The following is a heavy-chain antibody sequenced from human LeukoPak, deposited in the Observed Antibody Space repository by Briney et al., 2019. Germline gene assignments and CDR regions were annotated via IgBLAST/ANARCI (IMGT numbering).Heavy chain of an antibody. V-gene: IGHV3-21*01. Sequence: PRGPLRLSCAASGFTFSSYSMNWVRQAPGKGLEWVSSISSSSSYIYYADSVKGRFTISRDNAKNSLYLQMNSLRAEDTAVYYCARDGAGTFDYWGQGTLVTVSS. CDR1: GFTFSSYS. CDR2: ISSSSSYI. J-gene: IGHJ4*02. D-gene: IGHD6-13*01. CDR3: ARDGAGTFDY.